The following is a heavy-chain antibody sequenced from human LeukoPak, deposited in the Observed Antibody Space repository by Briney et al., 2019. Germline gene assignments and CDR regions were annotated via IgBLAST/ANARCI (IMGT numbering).Heavy chain of an antibody. Sequence: GGSLRLSCTAPEFTFNSYGMHWVRQAPGKGLEWVAFIRFDGSDEHYADSVKGRFTISRDNSKNTLYLQMNSLRAEDTAVYYCAKDPQWLRLGGRDYYYYMDVWGKGTTVTVSS. CDR2: IRFDGSDE. CDR3: AKDPQWLRLGGRDYYYYMDV. J-gene: IGHJ6*03. CDR1: EFTFNSYG. V-gene: IGHV3-30*02. D-gene: IGHD5-12*01.